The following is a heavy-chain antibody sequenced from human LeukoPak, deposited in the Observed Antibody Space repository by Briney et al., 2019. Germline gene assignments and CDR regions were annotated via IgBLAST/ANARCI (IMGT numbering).Heavy chain of an antibody. CDR2: IKSKTDGGTT. CDR1: GFTFSNAW. CDR3: TTDSPYYYYGVDV. V-gene: IGHV3-15*01. Sequence: PGGSFRLSCAASGFTFSNAWMSWVRQAPGKGLGWVGRIKSKTDGGTTDYAAPVKGGFTISRDDSKNTLYPQMNSLKTEDTAVYYCTTDSPYYYYGVDVWGKGTTVTVSS. J-gene: IGHJ6*04.